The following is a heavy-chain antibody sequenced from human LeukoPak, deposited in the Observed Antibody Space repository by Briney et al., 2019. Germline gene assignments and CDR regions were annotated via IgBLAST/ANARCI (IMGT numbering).Heavy chain of an antibody. CDR3: ARGPITDSPHFDY. J-gene: IGHJ4*02. V-gene: IGHV4-59*01. D-gene: IGHD2-15*01. Sequence: SETLSLTCTVSGGSISSYYWSWIRQPPGKGLEWIGYIYYSGSTNYNPFLKSRVTISVDTSKNQFSLKLSSVTAADTAVYYCARGPITDSPHFDYWGQGTLVTVSS. CDR1: GGSISSYY. CDR2: IYYSGST.